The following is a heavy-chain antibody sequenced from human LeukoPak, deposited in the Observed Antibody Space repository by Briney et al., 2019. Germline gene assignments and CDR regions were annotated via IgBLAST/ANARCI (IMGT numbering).Heavy chain of an antibody. J-gene: IGHJ4*02. CDR3: AKVSSRFLEWSFVDY. CDR1: GFTFSSYG. CDR2: VRYDGSNK. D-gene: IGHD3-3*01. V-gene: IGHV3-30*02. Sequence: GGSLRLSCAASGFTFSSYGMHWVRQAPGKGLEWVAFVRYDGSNKYYADSVKGRFTISRDNSKNTLYLQMNSLRAEDTAVYYCAKVSSRFLEWSFVDYWGQGTLVTVSS.